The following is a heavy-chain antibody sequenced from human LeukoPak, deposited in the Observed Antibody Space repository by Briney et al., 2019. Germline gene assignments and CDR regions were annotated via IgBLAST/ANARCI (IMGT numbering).Heavy chain of an antibody. J-gene: IGHJ4*02. CDR3: AKRGVVIRVILVGFHKEAYYFES. Sequence: GGSLRLSCAVSGITLSNYGMSWVRQAPGKGLEWVAGISASGGSTNYADSVKGRFTISRDNPKNTLYLQMNSLRAEDTAFYFSAKRGVVIRVILVGFHKEAYYFESWGQGALVTVSS. V-gene: IGHV3-23*01. D-gene: IGHD3-10*01. CDR2: ISASGGST. CDR1: GITLSNYG.